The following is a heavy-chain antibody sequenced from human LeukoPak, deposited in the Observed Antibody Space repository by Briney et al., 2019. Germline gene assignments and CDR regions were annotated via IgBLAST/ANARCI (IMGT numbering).Heavy chain of an antibody. CDR2: IYYSGST. Sequence: SETLSLTCTVSGGSISRSNYYWGWIRQPPGKGLELIGSIYYSGSTYYNPSLKSRVTISVDTSKNQFSLKLSSVTAADTAVYYCARPPDPYYDSSAYYYWGQGTLVTVSS. CDR3: ARPPDPYYDSSAYYY. D-gene: IGHD3-22*01. V-gene: IGHV4-39*01. J-gene: IGHJ4*02. CDR1: GGSISRSNYY.